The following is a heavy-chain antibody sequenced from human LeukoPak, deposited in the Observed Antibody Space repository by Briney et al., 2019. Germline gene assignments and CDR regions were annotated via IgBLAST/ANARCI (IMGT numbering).Heavy chain of an antibody. D-gene: IGHD6-13*01. CDR1: GYTLTELS. V-gene: IGHV1-2*02. Sequence: GASVKVSCKVSGYTLTELSMHWARQAPGQGLEWMGWINPNSGGTNYAQKFQGRVTMTRDTSVSTAYMELSRLRSDDTAVYYCARTSGIAAAGTFNLGYWGQGTLVTVSS. J-gene: IGHJ4*02. CDR3: ARTSGIAAAGTFNLGY. CDR2: INPNSGGT.